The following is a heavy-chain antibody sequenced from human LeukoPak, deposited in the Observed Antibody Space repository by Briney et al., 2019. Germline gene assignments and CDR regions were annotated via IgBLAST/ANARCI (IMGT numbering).Heavy chain of an antibody. V-gene: IGHV3-30*03. D-gene: IGHD6-19*01. J-gene: IGHJ4*02. CDR3: ARYSSGWSIDY. CDR1: GFTFSDYG. CDR2: ISYDGSNK. Sequence: GGSLRLSCAASGFTFSDYGIHWVRQAPGKGLEWVAVISYDGSNKYYADSVKGRFTISRDNSKNTLYLQMNSLRAEDTAVYHCARYSSGWSIDYWGQGSLVTVSS.